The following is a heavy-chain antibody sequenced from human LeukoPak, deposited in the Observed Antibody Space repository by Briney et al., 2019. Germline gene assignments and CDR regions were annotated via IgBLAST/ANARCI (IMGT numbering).Heavy chain of an antibody. CDR2: IDPSDSYT. D-gene: IGHD6-13*01. CDR3: ADGLAAAGRPDY. J-gene: IGHJ4*02. CDR1: GYSFTSYW. V-gene: IGHV5-10-1*01. Sequence: GESLKISCKGSGYSFTSYWISWVRQMPGKGLEWMGRIDPSDSYTNYSPSFLGHVTISADKSISTAYLQWSSLKASDTAMYYCADGLAAAGRPDYWGQGTLVTVSS.